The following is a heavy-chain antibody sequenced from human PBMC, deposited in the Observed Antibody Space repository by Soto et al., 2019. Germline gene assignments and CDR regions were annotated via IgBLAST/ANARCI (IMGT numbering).Heavy chain of an antibody. Sequence: SETLSLTCAVYGGSFSGYYWRWIRQPPGKGLEWIGEINHSGSTNYNPSLKNRVTISVDTSKSQFSLKLSSVTAADTAVYYCARRRIPIAVTGTLDHWGQGALVT. D-gene: IGHD6-19*01. J-gene: IGHJ4*02. CDR3: ARRRIPIAVTGTLDH. CDR2: INHSGST. V-gene: IGHV4-34*01. CDR1: GGSFSGYY.